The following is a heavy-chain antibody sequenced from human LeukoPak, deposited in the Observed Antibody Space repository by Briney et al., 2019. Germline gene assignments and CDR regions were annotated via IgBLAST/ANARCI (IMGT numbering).Heavy chain of an antibody. CDR3: ASGMRVGPNI. Sequence: GGSLRLSCAASGFIGSYWMSWVRQAPGNGLEWVANIKEDGSGKYYVDSVKGRFTISRDNAKNSLYLQMNSLRAEDTAVYYCASGMRVGPNIWGQGTLVTVSS. D-gene: IGHD1-26*01. J-gene: IGHJ4*02. V-gene: IGHV3-7*01. CDR1: GFIGSYW. CDR2: IKEDGSGK.